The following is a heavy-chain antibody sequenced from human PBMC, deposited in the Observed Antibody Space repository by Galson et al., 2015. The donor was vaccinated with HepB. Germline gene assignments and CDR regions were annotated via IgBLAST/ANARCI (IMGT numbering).Heavy chain of an antibody. V-gene: IGHV3-48*01. Sequence: SLRLSCAASGFIFNDYRVHWVRQAPGKGLEWVSCINSGSGPIHYADSVKGRFTISRDNVKNLLYLQMNSLRVEDTAVYYCARDSVAGNREVERWGQGTLVTVST. CDR2: INSGSGPI. CDR1: GFIFNDYR. CDR3: ARDSVAGNREVER. D-gene: IGHD5-24*01. J-gene: IGHJ4*02.